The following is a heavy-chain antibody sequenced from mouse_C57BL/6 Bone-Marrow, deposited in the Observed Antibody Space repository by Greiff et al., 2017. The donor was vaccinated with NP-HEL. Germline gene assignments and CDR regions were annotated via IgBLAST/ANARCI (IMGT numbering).Heavy chain of an antibody. V-gene: IGHV3-5*01. CDR3: ARDGVYDGYYRGFAY. CDR2: IYYSGTI. CDR1: GISITTGNYR. Sequence: EVQLQQSGPGLVKPSQTVFLTCTVTGISITTGNYRWSWIRQFPGNKLEWIGYIYYSGTITYNPSLTSRTTITRDTPKNQFFLEMNSLTAEDTATYYCARDGVYDGYYRGFAYWGQGTLVTVSA. D-gene: IGHD2-3*01. J-gene: IGHJ3*01.